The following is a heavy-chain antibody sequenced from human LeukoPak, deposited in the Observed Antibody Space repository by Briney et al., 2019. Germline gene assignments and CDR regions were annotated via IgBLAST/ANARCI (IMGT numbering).Heavy chain of an antibody. J-gene: IGHJ5*02. Sequence: AGGSLRLSCAASGFIFRTYGMHWVRQAPGKGLEWVAYIQYDGSNKQYADSVKGRFTISRDNSKNTLYLQMNSLRAEDTAVYYCAKDHHTFGEFLNWFDPWGQGTLVTVSS. D-gene: IGHD3-10*01. V-gene: IGHV3-30*02. CDR1: GFIFRTYG. CDR2: IQYDGSNK. CDR3: AKDHHTFGEFLNWFDP.